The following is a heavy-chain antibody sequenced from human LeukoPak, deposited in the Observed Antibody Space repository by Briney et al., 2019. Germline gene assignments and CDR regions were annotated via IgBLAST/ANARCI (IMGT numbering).Heavy chain of an antibody. V-gene: IGHV5-51*01. J-gene: IGHJ4*02. CDR2: IYPGDSDT. CDR1: GYTFTSYW. D-gene: IGHD6-13*01. CDR3: ASSKSSSWYPFYFDF. Sequence: ASVKVSCKASGYTFTSYWIGWVRQMPGKGLEWMGIIYPGDSDTRYSPSFQGQVTISADKSFSTAYLQWSSLKASDTAIYYCASSKSSSWYPFYFDFWGQGTLVTVSS.